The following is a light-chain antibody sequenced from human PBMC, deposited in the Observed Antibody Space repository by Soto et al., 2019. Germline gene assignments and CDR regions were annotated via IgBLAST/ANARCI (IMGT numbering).Light chain of an antibody. CDR3: HQYGSSPGT. V-gene: IGKV3-20*01. CDR2: AAS. J-gene: IGKJ1*01. Sequence: EIVLTQSPGTLSLSPGEGATLSCRATQRVSSNLLAWYQQKPGQAPRLLIYAASSRATGIPGRFSGSGSGTDFTLTISRLEPEDFAVYYCHQYGSSPGTFVQGTKVDIK. CDR1: QRVSSNL.